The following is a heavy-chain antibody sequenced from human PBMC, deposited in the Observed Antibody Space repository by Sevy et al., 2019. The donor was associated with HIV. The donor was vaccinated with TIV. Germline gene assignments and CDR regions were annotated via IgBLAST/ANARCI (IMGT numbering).Heavy chain of an antibody. CDR1: GGSISSGGYS. V-gene: IGHV4-30-2*01. D-gene: IGHD3-22*01. J-gene: IGHJ3*02. Sequence: SETLSLTCAVSGGSISSGGYSWSWIRQPPGKGLEWIGYIYHSGSTYYNPSLKSRVTISVDRSKTQFSLKLSSVTAADTAVYYCASYDSSGYYSDAFDIWGQGTMVTVSS. CDR2: IYHSGST. CDR3: ASYDSSGYYSDAFDI.